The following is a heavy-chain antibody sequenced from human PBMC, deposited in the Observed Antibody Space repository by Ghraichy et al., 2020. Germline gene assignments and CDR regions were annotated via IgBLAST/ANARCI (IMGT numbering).Heavy chain of an antibody. V-gene: IGHV3-21*01. Sequence: GSLRLSCAASGFTFSSYSMNWVRQAPGKGLEWVSSISSSSSYIYYADSVKGRFTISRDNAKNSLYLQMNSLRAEDTAVYYCARAFRGYSYGLNWFDPWGQGTLVTVSS. CDR1: GFTFSSYS. CDR2: ISSSSSYI. D-gene: IGHD5-18*01. CDR3: ARAFRGYSYGLNWFDP. J-gene: IGHJ5*02.